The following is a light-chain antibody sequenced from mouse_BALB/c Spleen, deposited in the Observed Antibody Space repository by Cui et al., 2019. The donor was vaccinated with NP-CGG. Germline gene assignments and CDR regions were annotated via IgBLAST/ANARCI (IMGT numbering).Light chain of an antibody. V-gene: IGLV1*01. CDR1: TGAVTTSNY. CDR2: GTN. CDR3: ALWYSNNWV. Sequence: QAVVTQESALTTSPGETVTLTCRSSTGAVTTSNYANWVQENPDHLFTGLIGGTNNRAPGVPARFSGSLIGDKAALTITGAQTEDEAIYFCALWYSNNWVFGGGTKLTVL. J-gene: IGLJ1*01.